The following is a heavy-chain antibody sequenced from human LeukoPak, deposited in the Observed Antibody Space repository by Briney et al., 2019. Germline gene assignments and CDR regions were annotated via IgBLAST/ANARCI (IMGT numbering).Heavy chain of an antibody. D-gene: IGHD3-10*01. CDR2: IYSSGST. Sequence: SETLSLTCAVYGGSFSGYYWSWIRQPAGKGLEWVGRIYSSGSTNYNPSLKSRVTMSVDMSKNQFSLKLSSVTAAATAVYYCARASSYGSGSYLNWGQGTLVTVSS. CDR3: ARASSYGSGSYLN. V-gene: IGHV4-59*10. J-gene: IGHJ4*02. CDR1: GGSFSGYY.